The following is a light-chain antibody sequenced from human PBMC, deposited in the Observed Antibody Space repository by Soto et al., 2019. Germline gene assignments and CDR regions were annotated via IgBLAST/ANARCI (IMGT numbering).Light chain of an antibody. V-gene: IGLV3-21*04. CDR3: QLWDSSTDHHVV. J-gene: IGLJ2*01. Sequence: SYVLPQRPSVSVAPGKTASITCGGNTIGTYSVHWYQQKPGQAPILVIYYDSDRPSGIPERFSGSNSGNTATLTIRRVEAGDEADYYCQLWDSSTDHHVVFGGGTKLTVL. CDR1: TIGTYS. CDR2: YDS.